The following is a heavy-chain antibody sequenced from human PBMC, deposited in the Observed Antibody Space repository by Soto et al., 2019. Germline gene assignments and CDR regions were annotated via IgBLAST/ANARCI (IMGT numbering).Heavy chain of an antibody. Sequence: QVQLQQWGAGLLKPSETLSLTCAVYGGSFSGYYWSWIRQPPGKGLEWIGEINHSGSTNYNPSLKSRVTISVDTSKNQFSVKLSSVTAADTAVYYCARGYYDSSGPRSSYFDYWGQGTLVTVSS. CDR1: GGSFSGYY. D-gene: IGHD3-22*01. CDR3: ARGYYDSSGPRSSYFDY. CDR2: INHSGST. V-gene: IGHV4-34*01. J-gene: IGHJ4*02.